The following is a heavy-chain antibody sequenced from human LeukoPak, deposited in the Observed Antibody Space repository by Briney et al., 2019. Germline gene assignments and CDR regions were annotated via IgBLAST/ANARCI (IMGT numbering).Heavy chain of an antibody. CDR1: GGSISSHY. CDR3: AREAPSRYYFDY. V-gene: IGHV4-4*07. Sequence: SETLSLTCTVSGGSISSHYWSWIRQPAGKGLEWIGRIYTTGSTNYNPSLKSRVTMSVEMSKNHFSLKLSSVTAADTAVYYCAREAPSRYYFDYWGQGTLVTVSS. J-gene: IGHJ4*02. CDR2: IYTTGST.